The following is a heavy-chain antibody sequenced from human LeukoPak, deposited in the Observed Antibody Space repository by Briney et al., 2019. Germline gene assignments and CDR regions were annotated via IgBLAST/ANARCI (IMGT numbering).Heavy chain of an antibody. CDR3: ARGPYYPPYFDY. CDR1: GYTFTSYY. V-gene: IGHV1-46*01. CDR2: INPSGGST. J-gene: IGHJ4*02. Sequence: ASVKVSCKASGYTFTSYYMHWVRQAPGQGLEWMGIINPSGGSTSYAQKFQGRVTMTTDTSTSTAYMELRSLRSDDTAVYYCARGPYYPPYFDYWGQGTLVTVSS. D-gene: IGHD2-21*01.